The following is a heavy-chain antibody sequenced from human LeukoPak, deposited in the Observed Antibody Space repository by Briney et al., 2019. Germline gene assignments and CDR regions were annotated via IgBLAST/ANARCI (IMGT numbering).Heavy chain of an antibody. CDR1: GYTFTSYG. J-gene: IGHJ4*02. D-gene: IGHD3-3*01. CDR2: ISAYNGNT. V-gene: IGHV1-18*01. Sequence: ASVKVSCKASGYTFTSYGIIWVRQAPGQGLEWMGWISAYNGNTNYAQKLQGRGTMTTDTSTSTAYMELRSLRSDDTAVYYCARAGKYYDFWSGYSPTFDYWGQGTLVTVSS. CDR3: ARAGKYYDFWSGYSPTFDY.